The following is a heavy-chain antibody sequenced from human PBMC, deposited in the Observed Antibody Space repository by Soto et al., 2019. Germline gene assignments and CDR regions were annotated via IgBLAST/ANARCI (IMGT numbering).Heavy chain of an antibody. CDR3: AKDRGYYGSGTNYYYGMDV. CDR1: GFTFSSYG. Sequence: QVQLVESGGGVVQPGRSLRLSCAASGFTFSSYGMHWVRQAPGKGLEWVAVISYDGSNKYYADSVKGRFTISRDNSKNTLYLQMNSLRAEDTAVYYCAKDRGYYGSGTNYYYGMDVWGQGTTVTVSS. D-gene: IGHD3-10*01. J-gene: IGHJ6*02. V-gene: IGHV3-30*18. CDR2: ISYDGSNK.